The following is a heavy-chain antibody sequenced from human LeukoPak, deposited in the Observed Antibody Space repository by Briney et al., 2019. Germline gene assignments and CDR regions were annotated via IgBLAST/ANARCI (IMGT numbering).Heavy chain of an antibody. CDR3: ARDNYYDSSGYYDY. V-gene: IGHV1-18*01. CDR1: GYTFTSYG. CDR2: ISAYNGNT. D-gene: IGHD3-22*01. Sequence: ASVKVSCKASGYTFTSYGIGWVRQAPGQGLEWMGWISAYNGNTNYAQKLQGRVTMTTDTSTNTAYMELRGLRSDDTAVYYCARDNYYDSSGYYDYWGQGTLVTVSS. J-gene: IGHJ4*02.